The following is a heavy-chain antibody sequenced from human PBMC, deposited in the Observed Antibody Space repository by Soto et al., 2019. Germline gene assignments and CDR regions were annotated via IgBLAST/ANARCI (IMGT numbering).Heavy chain of an antibody. J-gene: IGHJ5*02. CDR2: FVPMFGSA. Sequence: SLKVSCKPSGTTFDSFTFSWVRQAPGQGLEWMGGFVPMFGSASIAQRFQGRVRITADASTGTGFMELSDLRSEDSAIYYCAREDDTTGHYSWFDPWGPGTLVTVSS. V-gene: IGHV1-69*13. CDR1: GTTFDSFT. D-gene: IGHD3-9*01. CDR3: AREDDTTGHYSWFDP.